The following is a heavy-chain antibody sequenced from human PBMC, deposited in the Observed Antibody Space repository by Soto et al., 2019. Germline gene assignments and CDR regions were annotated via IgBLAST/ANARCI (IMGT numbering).Heavy chain of an antibody. CDR1: GGSISSGDYY. J-gene: IGHJ4*02. D-gene: IGHD2-8*01. Sequence: PSETLSLTCTVPGGSISSGDYYWSWIRQPPGKGLEWIGYIYYSGSTYYNPSLKSRVTISVDTSKDQFSLKLSSVTAADTAVYYCARSGYCTNGVCYTPFDYWGQGTLVTVSS. CDR2: IYYSGST. CDR3: ARSGYCTNGVCYTPFDY. V-gene: IGHV4-30-4*01.